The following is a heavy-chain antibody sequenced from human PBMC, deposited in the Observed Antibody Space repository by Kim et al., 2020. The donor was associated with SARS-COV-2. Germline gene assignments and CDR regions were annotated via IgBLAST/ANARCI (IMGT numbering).Heavy chain of an antibody. CDR1: GFTFSSYA. CDR2: ISGSGGST. J-gene: IGHJ6*02. V-gene: IGHV3-23*01. CDR3: AKAILFDGSPYYYGMDV. D-gene: IGHD1-26*01. Sequence: GGSLRLSCAASGFTFSSYAMSWVRQAPGKGLEWVSAISGSGGSTYYADSVKGRFTISRDNSKNTLYLQMNSLRAEDTAVYYCAKAILFDGSPYYYGMDVWGQGTTVTVSS.